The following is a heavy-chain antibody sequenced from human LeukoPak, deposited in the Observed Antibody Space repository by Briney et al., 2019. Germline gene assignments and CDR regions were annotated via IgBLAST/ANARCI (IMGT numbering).Heavy chain of an antibody. V-gene: IGHV4-34*01. CDR2: INHSGSI. D-gene: IGHD1-26*01. CDR1: GGSFSGYY. J-gene: IGHJ5*02. Sequence: SETLSLTCAVYGGSFSGYYWSWIRQPPGKGLEWIGEINHSGSINYNPSLKSRVTISVDTSKNQFSLKLSSVTAADTAVYYCASTLIVGATTKYWFDPWGQGTLVTVSS. CDR3: ASTLIVGATTKYWFDP.